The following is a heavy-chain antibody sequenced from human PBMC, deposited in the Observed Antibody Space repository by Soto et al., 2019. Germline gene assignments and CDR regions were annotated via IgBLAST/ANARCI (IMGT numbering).Heavy chain of an antibody. Sequence: GSLRLSCAASGFTFSSYSMNWVRQAPGKGLEWVSYISSSSSTIYYADSVKGRFTISRDNAKNSLYLQMNSLRDEDTAVYYCAIEGYYDSSGYYDPGRDAFDIWGQGTMVTVSS. CDR2: ISSSSSTI. CDR3: AIEGYYDSSGYYDPGRDAFDI. J-gene: IGHJ3*02. V-gene: IGHV3-48*02. D-gene: IGHD3-22*01. CDR1: GFTFSSYS.